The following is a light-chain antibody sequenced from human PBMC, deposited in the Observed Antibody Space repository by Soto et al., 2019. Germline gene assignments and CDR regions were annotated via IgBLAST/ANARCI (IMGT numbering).Light chain of an antibody. CDR1: SSDVGGYNY. Sequence: QSALTQPASVSGSPGQSITISCTGTSSDVGGYNYVSWYQQHPGKAPKLMIYDVSNRPSGVSNRFSGSKSGNTASLTISGLQDEEEDDYYCSSYTSSSTQVVFGGGTKVTVL. CDR2: DVS. J-gene: IGLJ2*01. CDR3: SSYTSSSTQVV. V-gene: IGLV2-14*01.